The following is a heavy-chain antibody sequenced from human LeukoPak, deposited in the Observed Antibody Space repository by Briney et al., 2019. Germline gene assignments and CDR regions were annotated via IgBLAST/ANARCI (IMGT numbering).Heavy chain of an antibody. CDR1: GYTFTVYY. Sequence: ASVKVSCKASGYTFTVYYMHWVRQAPGQGLEWMGWINPNSGGTNYAQKFQGRVTMTRDTSISTAYMELSRLRSDDTAVYYWARAVSSSGSYQLWRKSGAFDIWGQGTMVTVSS. V-gene: IGHV1-2*02. D-gene: IGHD1-26*01. CDR2: INPNSGGT. J-gene: IGHJ3*02. CDR3: ARAVSSSGSYQLWRKSGAFDI.